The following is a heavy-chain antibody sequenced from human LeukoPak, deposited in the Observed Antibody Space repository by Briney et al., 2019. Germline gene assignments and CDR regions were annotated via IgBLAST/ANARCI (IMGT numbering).Heavy chain of an antibody. CDR1: RGSTSSGNYY. CDR2: FHTRGRT. Sequence: SETLSLTCTVSRGSTSSGNYYWSWIRQPAGKGLEWIGRFHTRGRTNYNPSLKSRVIISVDTSKNQFSLKLNSVTAADTAVYYCARVDGSCSGGSCPSGNWFDPWGQGTLVTVSS. D-gene: IGHD2-15*01. CDR3: ARVDGSCSGGSCPSGNWFDP. J-gene: IGHJ5*02. V-gene: IGHV4-61*02.